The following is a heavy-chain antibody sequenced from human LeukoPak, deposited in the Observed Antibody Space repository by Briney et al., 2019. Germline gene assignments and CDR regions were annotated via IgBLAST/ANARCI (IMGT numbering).Heavy chain of an antibody. D-gene: IGHD2-2*01. CDR3: ASQNSYCSSTSCLSAFDI. J-gene: IGHJ3*02. CDR2: IYPGDSDT. CDR1: GYSFTSYW. Sequence: GESLKISCKGSGYSFTSYWIAWVRQMPGKGLEWMGIIYPGDSDTRYSPSFQGQVTISADKSISTAYLQWSSLKASDTAMYYCASQNSYCSSTSCLSAFDIWGQGTMVTVSS. V-gene: IGHV5-51*01.